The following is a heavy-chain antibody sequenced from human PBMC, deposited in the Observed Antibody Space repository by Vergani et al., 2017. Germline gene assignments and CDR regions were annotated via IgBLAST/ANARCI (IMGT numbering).Heavy chain of an antibody. V-gene: IGHV3-33*06. J-gene: IGHJ6*02. CDR3: AKDEGYSYGFNYYYYYGMDV. Sequence: QVQLVESGGGVVQPGRSLRLSCAASGFTFSSYGMHWVRQAPGKGLEWVAVIWYDGSNKYYADSVKGRFTISRDNSKNTLYLQMNSLRAEDTAVYYCAKDEGYSYGFNYYYYYGMDVWGQGTTVTVSS. D-gene: IGHD5-18*01. CDR1: GFTFSSYG. CDR2: IWYDGSNK.